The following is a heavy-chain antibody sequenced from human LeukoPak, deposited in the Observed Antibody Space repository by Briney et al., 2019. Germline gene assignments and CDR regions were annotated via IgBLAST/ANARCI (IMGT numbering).Heavy chain of an antibody. D-gene: IGHD3-22*01. V-gene: IGHV4-30-4*01. CDR2: IYYSGST. CDR3: ASLTYYYDSSGPQGGDY. J-gene: IGHJ4*02. CDR1: GGSISSGDYY. Sequence: SETLSLTCTVSGGSISSGDYYWSWIRQPPGKGLEWIGYIYYSGSTYYNPSLKSRVTISVDTSKNQFSLKLSSVTAADTAVYYCASLTYYYDSSGPQGGDYWVQGTLVTVSS.